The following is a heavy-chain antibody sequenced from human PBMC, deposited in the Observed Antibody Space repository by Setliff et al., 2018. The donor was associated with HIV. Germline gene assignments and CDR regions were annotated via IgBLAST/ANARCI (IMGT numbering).Heavy chain of an antibody. V-gene: IGHV1-69*11. CDR3: AKNNIYSGSYWGNYGYYYFDV. D-gene: IGHD1-26*01. CDR1: GGTFRKYA. CDR2: IIPMIGTP. J-gene: IGHJ6*03. Sequence: SVKVSCKASGGTFRKYAITWVRQAPGQGLEWMGRIIPMIGTPNYAQSFQGRVTFTADESTIALYMELRSLRSEDTAVYFCAKNNIYSGSYWGNYGYYYFDVWGEGTTVTVSS.